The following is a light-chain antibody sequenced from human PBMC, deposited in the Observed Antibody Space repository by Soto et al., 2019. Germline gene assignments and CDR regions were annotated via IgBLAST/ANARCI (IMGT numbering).Light chain of an antibody. CDR1: QDISNY. CDR3: QQYDNRPSIT. CDR2: DAS. Sequence: DIQMTQAPSSLSTSIVYRVTIACXASQDISNYLNWYQQKPGKAPSLLIFDASNLETGVPSRFSGSGSGTDFTFTISSLHPGDFATYYCQQYDNRPSITFGQGTRL. V-gene: IGKV1-33*01. J-gene: IGKJ5*01.